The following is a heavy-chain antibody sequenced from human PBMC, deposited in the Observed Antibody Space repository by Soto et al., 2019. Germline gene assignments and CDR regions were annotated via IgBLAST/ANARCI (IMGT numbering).Heavy chain of an antibody. V-gene: IGHV1-18*01. CDR2: ISAYNGNT. D-gene: IGHD5-12*01. CDR3: ARVSSRDGNGYNQHYYYGMDV. Sequence: ASVKVSCKASGYTFTSYGISWVRQAPGQGLEWMGWISAYNGNTNYAQKLQGRVTMTTDTSTSTAYMELRSLRAEDTAVYYCARVSSRDGNGYNQHYYYGMDVWGQGTTVTVSS. CDR1: GYTFTSYG. J-gene: IGHJ6*02.